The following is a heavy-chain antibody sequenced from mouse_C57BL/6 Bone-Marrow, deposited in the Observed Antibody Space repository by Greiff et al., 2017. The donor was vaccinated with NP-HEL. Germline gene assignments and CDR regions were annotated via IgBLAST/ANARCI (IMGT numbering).Heavy chain of an antibody. CDR3: AREWGWLPYYFDY. V-gene: IGHV1-54*01. D-gene: IGHD2-3*01. J-gene: IGHJ2*01. Sequence: VQLQQSGAELVRPGASVKLSCKASGYAFTNYLIEWVKQRPGQGLEWIGVINPGSGSTNYNEKFKGKATLTADKSSSTAYMQLSSLTSEDSAVYCCAREWGWLPYYFDYWGQGTTRTVSS. CDR1: GYAFTNYL. CDR2: INPGSGST.